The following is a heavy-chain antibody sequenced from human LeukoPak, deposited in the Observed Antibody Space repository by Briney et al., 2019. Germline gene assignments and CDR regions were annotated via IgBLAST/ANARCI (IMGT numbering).Heavy chain of an antibody. CDR1: GFTFSSYW. J-gene: IGHJ1*01. CDR3: ARAPSEIGGYYPEYFRH. CDR2: IKSDGST. D-gene: IGHD3-22*01. Sequence: GGSLRLSCAASGFTFSSYWMHWVRQAPGKGLVWVSRIKSDGSTNYADSVKGRFTISRDNAKNTVPLQMNSLRAEDTGVYYCARAPSEIGGYYPEYFRHWGQGTLVAVSS. V-gene: IGHV3-74*01.